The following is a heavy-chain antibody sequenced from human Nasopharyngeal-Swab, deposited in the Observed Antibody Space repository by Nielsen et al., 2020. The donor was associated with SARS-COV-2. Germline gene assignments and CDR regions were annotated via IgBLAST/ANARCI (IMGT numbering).Heavy chain of an antibody. CDR2: INPSGGST. D-gene: IGHD5-18*01. Sequence: ASVKVSCKASGYIFTRYAINWVRQAPGQGLEWMGWINPSGGSTGYAQNFQGRVTVTRETSTSTVYLELSSLSSEETAVYYCARGYSYGLAYCGQGTLVTVSP. J-gene: IGHJ4*02. CDR1: GYIFTRYA. V-gene: IGHV1-46*01. CDR3: ARGYSYGLAY.